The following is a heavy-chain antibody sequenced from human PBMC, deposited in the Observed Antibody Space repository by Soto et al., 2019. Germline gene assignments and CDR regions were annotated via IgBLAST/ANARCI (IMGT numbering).Heavy chain of an antibody. D-gene: IGHD3-22*01. J-gene: IGHJ3*02. CDR3: ATFYDSSGYRGFSTFDI. V-gene: IGHV4-39*01. Sequence: ASETLSLTCTVSGGSISSSSYYWGWIRQPPGKGLEWIGSIYYSGSTYYNPSLKSRVTISVDTSKNQFSLKLSSVTAADTAVYYCATFYDSSGYRGFSTFDIWGQGTMVTVSS. CDR2: IYYSGST. CDR1: GGSISSSSYY.